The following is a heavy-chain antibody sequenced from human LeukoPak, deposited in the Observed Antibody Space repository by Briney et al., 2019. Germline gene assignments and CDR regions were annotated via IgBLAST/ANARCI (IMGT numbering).Heavy chain of an antibody. Sequence: GGSLRLSCAASGFTFSSYWMHWVRQAPGKGLVWVSHINSDGSSTSYADSVKGRFTISRDNAKNTLYLQMNSLRAEDTAVYYCARDRGYGAYFGYWGQGTLVTVSS. CDR3: ARDRGYGAYFGY. J-gene: IGHJ4*02. D-gene: IGHD4-17*01. CDR2: INSDGSST. CDR1: GFTFSSYW. V-gene: IGHV3-74*01.